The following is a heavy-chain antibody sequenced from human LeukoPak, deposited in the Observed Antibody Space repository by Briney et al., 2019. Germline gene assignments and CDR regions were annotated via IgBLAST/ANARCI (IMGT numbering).Heavy chain of an antibody. CDR1: GFTFSDYY. D-gene: IGHD3-9*01. Sequence: GGSLRLSCAASGFTFSDYYMSWIHQAPGKGLEWVSYISSSGSTIYYADSVKGRFTISRDNAKNSLYLQMNSLRAEDTAVYYCARLTKTLYDILTGHFSPDAFDIWGQGTMVTVSS. J-gene: IGHJ3*02. CDR2: ISSSGSTI. V-gene: IGHV3-11*01. CDR3: ARLTKTLYDILTGHFSPDAFDI.